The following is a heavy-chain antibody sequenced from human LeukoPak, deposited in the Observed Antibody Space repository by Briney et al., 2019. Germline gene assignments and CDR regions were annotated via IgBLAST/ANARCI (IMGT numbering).Heavy chain of an antibody. D-gene: IGHD6-19*01. CDR3: ARQWLVQGTFDY. Sequence: PGGSLRLSCAASGFTFSSYGMHWVRQAPGKGLEWVAFIRYDGSNKYYADSVKGRFTISRDNSKNTLYLQMNSLRAEDTAVYYCARQWLVQGTFDYWGQGTLVTVSS. CDR2: IRYDGSNK. CDR1: GFTFSSYG. V-gene: IGHV3-30*02. J-gene: IGHJ4*02.